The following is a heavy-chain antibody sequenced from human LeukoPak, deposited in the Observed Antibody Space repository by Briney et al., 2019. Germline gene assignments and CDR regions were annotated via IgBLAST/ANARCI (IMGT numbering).Heavy chain of an antibody. CDR1: GFTFCSYC. CDR2: IKQDGKEK. J-gene: IGHJ3*02. CDR3: AREYYYDSSGYQGNAFDI. Sequence: GVSLRLFCAASGFTFCSYCMSWVRRAPGKGLEWEANIKQDGKEKVYVESVKGRFAISRDNAKNSLYLKMKSPSSEDTAVYYCAREYYYDSSGYQGNAFDIWGQGTMVTVSS. D-gene: IGHD3-22*01. V-gene: IGHV3-7*01.